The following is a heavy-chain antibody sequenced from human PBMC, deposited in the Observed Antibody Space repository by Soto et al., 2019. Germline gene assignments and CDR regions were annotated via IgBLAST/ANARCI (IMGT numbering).Heavy chain of an antibody. CDR3: ARQAYYGSGTHYSDS. Sequence: PGESLKISCETSGYNFISFWIAWVRQMPGKGLEWMGLIYPGDSDTTYSPAFQGQVTISVDRSTKTAYLQWSSLKASDTAMYYCARQAYYGSGTHYSDSWGQGTLVTVSS. CDR1: GYNFISFW. D-gene: IGHD3-10*01. CDR2: IYPGDSDT. V-gene: IGHV5-51*01. J-gene: IGHJ4*02.